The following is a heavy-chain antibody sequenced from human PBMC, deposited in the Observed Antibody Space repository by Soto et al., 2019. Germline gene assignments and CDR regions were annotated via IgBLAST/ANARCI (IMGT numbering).Heavy chain of an antibody. Sequence: DVQLVESGGGLVQPGRSLRLSCAASGFTFDDYAMHWVRQAPGKGLEWVSGISWNSGSIGYADSVKGRFTISRDNAKNSLYLQMNSLRAEDTALYYCAKDTWNYYGSGSPDYWGQGTLVTVSS. D-gene: IGHD3-10*01. CDR3: AKDTWNYYGSGSPDY. J-gene: IGHJ4*02. V-gene: IGHV3-9*01. CDR2: ISWNSGSI. CDR1: GFTFDDYA.